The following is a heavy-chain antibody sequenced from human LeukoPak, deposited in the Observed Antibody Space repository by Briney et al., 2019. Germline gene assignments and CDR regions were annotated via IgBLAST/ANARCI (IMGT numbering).Heavy chain of an antibody. CDR2: IEPDGSNK. J-gene: IGHJ4*02. D-gene: IGHD2-2*01. CDR3: AKLCSTSCYGSGSLIDY. CDR1: GFTFSSHT. Sequence: PGGSLRLSCAPSGFTFSSHTMHWVRQAPGKGLEWVAVIEPDGSNKYHADSVKGRFTISRDNPKNTLYLQMNSLRAEDTAVYYCAKLCSTSCYGSGSLIDYWGQGTLVTVSS. V-gene: IGHV3-30-3*02.